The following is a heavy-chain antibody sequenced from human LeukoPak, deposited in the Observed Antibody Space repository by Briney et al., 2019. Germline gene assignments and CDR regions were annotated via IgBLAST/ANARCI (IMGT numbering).Heavy chain of an antibody. CDR1: DGSISSYY. Sequence: PSETLSLTCTVSDGSISSYYWNWIRQPAGQGLGWIGRIYTSGSTSYNSSLKSRVTMSVDKSKNQFSLKLGSVTAADTAVYYCARDVGGYNYGYSLDYWGQGTLVTVSS. D-gene: IGHD5-18*01. J-gene: IGHJ4*02. V-gene: IGHV4-4*07. CDR3: ARDVGGYNYGYSLDY. CDR2: IYTSGST.